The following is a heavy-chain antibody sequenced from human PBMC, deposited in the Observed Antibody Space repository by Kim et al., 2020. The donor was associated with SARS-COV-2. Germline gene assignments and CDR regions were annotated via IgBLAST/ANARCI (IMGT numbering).Heavy chain of an antibody. CDR2: IYYSGST. Sequence: SETLSLTCTVSGGSISSYYWSWIRQPPVKGLEWIGYIYYSGSTNYNTSLKSRVTISVDTSKNQFSLKLSSVTSADTAVYYFARVGLGSGADPLGQGTLVTVSS. V-gene: IGHV4-59*13. D-gene: IGHD3-9*01. CDR1: GGSISSYY. CDR3: ARVGLGSGADP. J-gene: IGHJ5*02.